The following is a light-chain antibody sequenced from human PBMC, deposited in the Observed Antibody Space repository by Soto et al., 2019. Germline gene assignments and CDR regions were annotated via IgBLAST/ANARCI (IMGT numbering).Light chain of an antibody. J-gene: IGKJ4*02. CDR2: DAS. CDR3: HRSDKRPLG. V-gene: IGKV3-15*01. Sequence: EIVVHQCRANQSVSAGERATLSCSASQSVSSNLAWYQQKPGQAPRLLIYDASTRATDIPARFSGSGSGTDFTFTLSTLQAEDLGVRHSHRSDKRPLGFEGGTKVDIK. CDR1: QSVSSN.